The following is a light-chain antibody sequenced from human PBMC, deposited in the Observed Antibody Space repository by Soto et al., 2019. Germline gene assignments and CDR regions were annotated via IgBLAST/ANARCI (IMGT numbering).Light chain of an antibody. V-gene: IGLV1-51*01. CDR2: DNQ. Sequence: QSVLTQPPSVSAAPGQKVSISCSGSSSNVGKNFVSWYQHVPGKAPKLLIYDNQKRPSGIPDRFSASKSGTLATLDITGLQTGDEADYYCAAWDDSLWGVFGGGTQLTVL. CDR3: AAWDDSLWGV. J-gene: IGLJ2*01. CDR1: SSNVGKNF.